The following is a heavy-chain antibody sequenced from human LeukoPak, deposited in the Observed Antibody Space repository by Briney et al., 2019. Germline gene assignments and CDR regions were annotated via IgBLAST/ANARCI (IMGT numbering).Heavy chain of an antibody. CDR3: ARDRGDWQHLVLDY. V-gene: IGHV1-69*13. J-gene: IGHJ4*02. CDR1: GGTFSSYA. CDR2: IIPIFGSA. Sequence: SVKVSCKASGGTFSSYAISWVRQAPGQGLEWMGGIIPIFGSANYAQKFQGRVTITADESTSIAYMELCSLRSEDTAVYYCARDRGDWQHLVLDYWGQGTLVTVSS. D-gene: IGHD6-13*01.